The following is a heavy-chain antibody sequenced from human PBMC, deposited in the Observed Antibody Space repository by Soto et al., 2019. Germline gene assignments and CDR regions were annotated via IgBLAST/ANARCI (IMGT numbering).Heavy chain of an antibody. CDR2: IYHSGST. D-gene: IGHD6-13*01. Sequence: QVQLQESGPGLVKPSGTLSLTCAVSGGSISSSNWWSWVRQPPGKGLEWIGEIYHSGSTNYNPSLRSRVTISVDKSKNQFSLRLSSVTAADTAVYYCARVFTPNIAAAGTFDYWGQGTLVTVSS. V-gene: IGHV4-4*02. CDR3: ARVFTPNIAAAGTFDY. CDR1: GGSISSSNW. J-gene: IGHJ4*02.